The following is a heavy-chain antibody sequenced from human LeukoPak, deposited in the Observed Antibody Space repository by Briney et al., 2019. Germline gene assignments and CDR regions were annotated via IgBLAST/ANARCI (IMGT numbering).Heavy chain of an antibody. CDR3: VTAPTRTHSVY. CDR2: MSSSGDTI. V-gene: IGHV3-11*04. CDR1: GFSFSDYY. D-gene: IGHD1-1*01. Sequence: PGGSLRLSCAASGFSFSDYYMSWIGQAPGKGLEWVSYMSSSGDTIYYADSVKGRFTISRDNAKNALFLQMNSLRAEDTAVYYCVTAPTRTHSVYWGQGTLVTVSS. J-gene: IGHJ4*02.